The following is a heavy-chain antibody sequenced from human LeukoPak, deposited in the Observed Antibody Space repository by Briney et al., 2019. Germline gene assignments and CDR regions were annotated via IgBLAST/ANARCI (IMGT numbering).Heavy chain of an antibody. D-gene: IGHD2-15*01. Sequence: PGRSLTLSCAASGFTFSSYGMHWDRQAPGKGLEWVADIWYDGRNKYYAVSVKGRFTISRDNSKKTLYLQMNNLRAEDTALYYCARGYCRGGSCFSPYCDYHGLDVWGQGTTVTVSS. CDR2: IWYDGRNK. CDR3: ARGYCRGGSCFSPYCDYHGLDV. J-gene: IGHJ6*02. CDR1: GFTFSSYG. V-gene: IGHV3-33*01.